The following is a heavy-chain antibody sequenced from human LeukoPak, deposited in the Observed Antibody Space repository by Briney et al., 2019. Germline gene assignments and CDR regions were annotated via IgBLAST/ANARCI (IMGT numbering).Heavy chain of an antibody. V-gene: IGHV1-8*01. D-gene: IGHD5-18*01. CDR1: GYTFTIYD. CDR2: MNPNSGNT. J-gene: IGHJ4*02. CDR3: ARGDLGYGRHFDH. Sequence: ASVMVTSKASGYTFTIYDIKWVRQATGQGLEWMGWMNPNSGNTGYEQKLQGRVTMTRNTSISTAHMTLSSLSCEHRAVYYCARGDLGYGRHFDHWGQGTLVRVSS.